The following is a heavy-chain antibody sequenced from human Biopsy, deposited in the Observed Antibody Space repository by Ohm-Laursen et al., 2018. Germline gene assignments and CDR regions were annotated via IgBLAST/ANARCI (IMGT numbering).Heavy chain of an antibody. D-gene: IGHD3-3*01. V-gene: IGHV3-23*01. CDR3: ARDRWPHVTLLGLVVFDF. Sequence: SLRLSCAASGISFSRSAMNWVRQAPGKGLEWVSGITASGGTTYYAGSVKGRFTISRDNSNNTLYLQMNSLRDDDTAVYYCARDRWPHVTLLGLVVFDFWGQGTLVIVSS. CDR1: GISFSRSA. CDR2: ITASGGTT. J-gene: IGHJ4*02.